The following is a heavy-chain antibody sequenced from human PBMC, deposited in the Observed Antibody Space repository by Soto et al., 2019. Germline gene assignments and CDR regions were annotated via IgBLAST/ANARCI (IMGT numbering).Heavy chain of an antibody. CDR1: GFGFTFSTSA. J-gene: IGHJ4*02. D-gene: IGHD3-10*01. Sequence: PGGSLRLSCAASGFGFTFSTSAMSWVRQAPGKGLEWVSTFRESGGTTHYANSVKGRFTVSRDGSKNTLYLQMSSLRAEDTALYYCAKGRGGSGSLTPRVDFWGQGTLVTVSS. CDR2: FRESGGTT. V-gene: IGHV3-23*01. CDR3: AKGRGGSGSLTPRVDF.